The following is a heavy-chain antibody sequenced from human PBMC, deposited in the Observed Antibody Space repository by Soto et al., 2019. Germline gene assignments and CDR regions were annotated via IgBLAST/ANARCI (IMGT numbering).Heavy chain of an antibody. D-gene: IGHD2-15*01. Sequence: ASVKVSCKASGYTFTSYGISWVRQAPGQGLEWMGWISAYNGNTNYAQKLQGRVTMTTDTSTSTAYMELRSLRSDDTAVYYCARWGGYCSGGSCYRNWFDPWGQGTLVTVS. V-gene: IGHV1-18*01. CDR3: ARWGGYCSGGSCYRNWFDP. J-gene: IGHJ5*02. CDR2: ISAYNGNT. CDR1: GYTFTSYG.